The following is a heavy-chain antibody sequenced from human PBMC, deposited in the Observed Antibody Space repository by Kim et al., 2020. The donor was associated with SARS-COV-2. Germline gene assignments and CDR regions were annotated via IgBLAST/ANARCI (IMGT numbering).Heavy chain of an antibody. V-gene: IGHV3-30-3*01. Sequence: GGSLRLSCAASGFTFNRYAFHWVRQGPGKGLECVAVILDDGTNKYYADSVKGRFTISRDNSKNTVYLQMISLGADDTAVYYCAKDAGSGYYYDYWGQGTLVTVSS. CDR3: AKDAGSGYYYDY. J-gene: IGHJ4*02. CDR1: GFTFNRYA. D-gene: IGHD3-22*01. CDR2: ILDDGTNK.